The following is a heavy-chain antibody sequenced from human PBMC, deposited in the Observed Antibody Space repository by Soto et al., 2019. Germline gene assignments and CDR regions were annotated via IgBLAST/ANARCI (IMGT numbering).Heavy chain of an antibody. J-gene: IGHJ6*03. CDR3: TTQSVVVPAAIPPIYYYYMDV. D-gene: IGHD2-2*01. CDR1: GFTFSNAW. CDR2: IKSKTDGGTT. V-gene: IGHV3-15*01. Sequence: GGSLRLSCAASGFTFSNAWMSWVRQAPGKGLEWVGRIKSKTDGGTTDYAAPVKGRFTISRDDSKNTLYLQMNSLKTEDTAVYYCTTQSVVVPAAIPPIYYYYMDVWGKGTTVTVSS.